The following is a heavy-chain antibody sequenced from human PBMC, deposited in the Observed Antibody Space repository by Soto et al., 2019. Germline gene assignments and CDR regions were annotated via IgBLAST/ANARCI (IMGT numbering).Heavy chain of an antibody. CDR2: ISYDGSNK. CDR1: GFTFSSYG. D-gene: IGHD5-18*01. V-gene: IGHV3-30*18. Sequence: GGFLRLSCAASGFTFSSYGMHWVRQAPGKGLEWVAVISYDGSNKYYADSVKGRFTISRDNSKNTLYLQMNSLRAEDTAVYYCAKSHTAMALVGYFDYWGQGTLVTVSS. J-gene: IGHJ4*02. CDR3: AKSHTAMALVGYFDY.